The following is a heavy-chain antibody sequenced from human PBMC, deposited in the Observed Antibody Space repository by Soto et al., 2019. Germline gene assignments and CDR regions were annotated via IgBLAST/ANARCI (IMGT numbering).Heavy chain of an antibody. Sequence: GGSLRLSCAASGFTFSSYAMSWVRQAPGKGLEWVSAISGSGGSTYYADSVKGRFTISRDNSKNTLYLQMNSLRAEDTAVYYCAKVRSIAAAGTDAPNYYYMDVWGKGTTVTVSS. CDR2: ISGSGGST. J-gene: IGHJ6*03. CDR1: GFTFSSYA. D-gene: IGHD6-13*01. V-gene: IGHV3-23*01. CDR3: AKVRSIAAAGTDAPNYYYMDV.